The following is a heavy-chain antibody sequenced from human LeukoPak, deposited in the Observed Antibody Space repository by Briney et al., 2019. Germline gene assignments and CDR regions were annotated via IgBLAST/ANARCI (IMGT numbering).Heavy chain of an antibody. D-gene: IGHD4-17*01. V-gene: IGHV3-15*01. CDR3: TTGPYGYGDRYSRTPNYYYYGMDV. CDR1: GFTFSNAW. Sequence: MPGGSLRLSCAASGFTFSNAWMSWVRQAPGKGLEWVGRIKSKTDGGTTDYAAPVKGRFTISRDDSKNTLYLQMNSLKTEDTAVYYCTTGPYGYGDRYSRTPNYYYYGMDVWGQGTTVTVSS. CDR2: IKSKTDGGTT. J-gene: IGHJ6*02.